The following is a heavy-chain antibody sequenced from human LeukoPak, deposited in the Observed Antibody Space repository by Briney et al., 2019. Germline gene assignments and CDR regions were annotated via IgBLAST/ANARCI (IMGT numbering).Heavy chain of an antibody. J-gene: IGHJ4*02. D-gene: IGHD4-17*01. CDR2: IYHHGNT. CDR3: ARAGDYSTLYFDY. V-gene: IGHV4-38-2*02. Sequence: SETLSLTCTVSSYSINSGYYWGWIRPPPGKGLEWIGNIYHHGNTYYNPSLESRVTISVDTSKNQFSLNLSSVTAADTAVYYCARAGDYSTLYFDYWGQGTLVTVSS. CDR1: SYSINSGYY.